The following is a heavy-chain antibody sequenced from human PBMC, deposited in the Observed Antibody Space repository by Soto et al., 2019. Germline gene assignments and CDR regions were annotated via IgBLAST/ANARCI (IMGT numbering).Heavy chain of an antibody. J-gene: IGHJ6*02. CDR2: IYSGGST. D-gene: IGHD2-2*01. CDR3: ARFVRSCSATTCSTRADV. Sequence: SETLSLTCTVSGGFVNSDTHSWSWIRQTPGKRLEWIGFIYSGGSTKNPSLRSRVTMSVDTSKNQFSLKLRSVIVADTAVYHCARFVRSCSATTCSTRADVWGQGMTVTVSS. V-gene: IGHV4-61*01. CDR1: GGFVNSDTHS.